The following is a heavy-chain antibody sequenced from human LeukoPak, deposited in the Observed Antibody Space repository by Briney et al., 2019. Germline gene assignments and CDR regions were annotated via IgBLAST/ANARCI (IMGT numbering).Heavy chain of an antibody. J-gene: IGHJ4*02. CDR2: IYCSGST. D-gene: IGHD2-2*01. CDR1: GGSISSYY. Sequence: SETLSLTCTVSGGSISSYYWSWIRQPPGKGLEWIGYIYCSGSTNYNPSLKSRVTISVDTSKNQFSLKLSSVTAADTAVYYCARQLGYCSSTSCYADKVDYWGQGTLVTVSS. V-gene: IGHV4-59*08. CDR3: ARQLGYCSSTSCYADKVDY.